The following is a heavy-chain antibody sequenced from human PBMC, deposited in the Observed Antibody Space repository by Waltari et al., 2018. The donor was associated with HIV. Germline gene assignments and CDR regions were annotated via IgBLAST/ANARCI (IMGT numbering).Heavy chain of an antibody. J-gene: IGHJ2*01. CDR1: GVNFRTSD. V-gene: IGHV3-23*01. Sequence: EVDILESGGGSNQSGGSLRLYCVTSGVNFRTSDLRWVRQAPGKGLEWVSGTSGIGGDAYYSDSVKGRFTISRDNAKNTVYLQMSNLRDEDTALYFCARSGVGQWLVRGWAMDLWGRGTPVTVSS. D-gene: IGHD6-19*01. CDR2: TSGIGGDA. CDR3: ARSGVGQWLVRGWAMDL.